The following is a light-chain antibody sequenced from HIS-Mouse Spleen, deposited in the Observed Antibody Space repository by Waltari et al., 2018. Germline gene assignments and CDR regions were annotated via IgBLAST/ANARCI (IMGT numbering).Light chain of an antibody. CDR2: DVS. CDR1: SSDVGGYNY. V-gene: IGLV2-11*01. Sequence: QSALTQPRSVSGSPGQSVTISCTGTSSDVGGYNYVSWYQQHPGKAPKLMIYDVSKRTYGVPDRFSGSKSGNTASLTISGLQAEDEADYYCCSYAGSYTWVFGGGTKLTVL. J-gene: IGLJ3*02. CDR3: CSYAGSYTWV.